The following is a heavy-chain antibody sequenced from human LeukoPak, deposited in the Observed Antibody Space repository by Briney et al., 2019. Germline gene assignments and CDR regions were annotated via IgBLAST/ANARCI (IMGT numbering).Heavy chain of an antibody. V-gene: IGHV4-31*03. CDR3: ARGGGYFLDWFDP. CDR2: SYNGGTT. J-gene: IGHJ5*02. Sequence: SETLSLTYSVSGGSINRGGYYWTSIRQHPGEGLEWIGCSYNGGTTYYNPSLKSRVSVSVDTSKSQFSLRLSSVTAADTAVYFCARGGGYFLDWFDPWGQGTLVTVSS. CDR1: GGSINRGGYY. D-gene: IGHD3-10*01.